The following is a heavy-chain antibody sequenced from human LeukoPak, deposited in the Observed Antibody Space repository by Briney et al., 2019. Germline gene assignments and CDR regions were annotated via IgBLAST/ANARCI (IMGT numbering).Heavy chain of an antibody. CDR2: IYPRTSEI. CDR1: GDSFINYW. Sequence: HGESLKISCKDSGDSFINYWIAWVRQMPGKGLEWMGIIYPRTSEIRYSPSFDGQVTISADKSVTTAYLQWRSLKASDTAMYYCARRHYYGSGSGDYWGQGTLVTVSS. CDR3: ARRHYYGSGSGDY. D-gene: IGHD3-10*01. J-gene: IGHJ4*02. V-gene: IGHV5-51*01.